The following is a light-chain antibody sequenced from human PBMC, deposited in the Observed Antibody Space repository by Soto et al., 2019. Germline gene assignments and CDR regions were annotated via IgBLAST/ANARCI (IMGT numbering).Light chain of an antibody. CDR1: QSISSW. Sequence: DIQMTQSPSTLSASVGDRVTITCRASQSISSWLAWYQQKPGKAPKLLIYDASSLESGVPSMFSGSGSGTEYTLTINSLQPDDFATYYSQQYNSYSRTFGQGTKVEIK. CDR3: QQYNSYSRT. V-gene: IGKV1-5*01. CDR2: DAS. J-gene: IGKJ1*01.